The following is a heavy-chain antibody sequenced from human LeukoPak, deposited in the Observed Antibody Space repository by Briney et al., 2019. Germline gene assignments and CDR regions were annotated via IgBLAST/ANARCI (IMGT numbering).Heavy chain of an antibody. CDR2: ISSNGGST. V-gene: IGHV3-64*01. CDR3: ARVSRAQGGMDV. CDR1: GFTFSNYA. J-gene: IGHJ6*02. Sequence: GGSLRLSCTASGFTFSNYALHWVRQAPGKGLEYVSAISSNGGSTYYTSSVKGRFTISRDNSKNTLHLQMGSLRPEDMAVYYCARVSRAQGGMDVWGQGTTVTVSS.